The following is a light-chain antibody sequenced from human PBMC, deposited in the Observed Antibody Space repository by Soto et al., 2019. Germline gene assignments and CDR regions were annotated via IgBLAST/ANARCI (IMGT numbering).Light chain of an antibody. V-gene: IGLV6-57*03. Sequence: NFMLTQPHSVSESPGKTVTISCTRSGGYIAGHFVQWLQQRPGRAPTTVMYDTDQRPSGVPDRFSGSIDTSSNSASLTISGLNPEYGADYYCQTYYFTNPVVLGGGTTLTAL. CDR2: DTD. CDR3: QTYYFTNPVV. CDR1: GGYIAGHF. J-gene: IGLJ2*01.